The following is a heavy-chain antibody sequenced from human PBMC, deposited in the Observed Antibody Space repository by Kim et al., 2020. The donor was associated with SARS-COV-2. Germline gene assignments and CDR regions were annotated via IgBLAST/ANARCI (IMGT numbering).Heavy chain of an antibody. CDR2: IWYDGSNK. J-gene: IGHJ6*02. D-gene: IGHD6-25*01. CDR3: ARDPGTLRLGGMDV. CDR1: GFTFSSYG. V-gene: IGHV3-33*01. Sequence: GGSLRLSCAASGFTFSSYGMHWVRQAPGKGLEWVAVIWYDGSNKYYADSVKGRFTISRDNSKNTLYLQMNSLRAEDTAVYYCARDPGTLRLGGMDVWGQGTTVTVSS.